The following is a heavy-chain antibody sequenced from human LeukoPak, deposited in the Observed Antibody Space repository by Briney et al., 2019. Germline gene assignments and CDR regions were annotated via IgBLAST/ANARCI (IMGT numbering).Heavy chain of an antibody. CDR1: GFTFDDYA. CDR3: AKGKTRFERPGYGSGLFDY. D-gene: IGHD3-10*01. J-gene: IGHJ4*02. Sequence: PGGSLRLSCAASGFTFDDYAMHWVRQAPGKVLEWVSLISWDGCSTYYADSVKGRFTISRDNSKNSLYPQMNSLRAEDTALYYCAKGKTRFERPGYGSGLFDYWGQGTLVTVSS. CDR2: ISWDGCST. V-gene: IGHV3-43D*03.